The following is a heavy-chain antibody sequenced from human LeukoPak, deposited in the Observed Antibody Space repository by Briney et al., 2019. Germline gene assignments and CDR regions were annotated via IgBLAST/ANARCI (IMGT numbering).Heavy chain of an antibody. D-gene: IGHD3-9*01. CDR3: ACGSPATGYYFNWYFDL. CDR2: MNPNSGNT. J-gene: IGHJ2*01. Sequence: ASVKVSCKASGYTFTSCDINWVRQATGQGREWMGWMNPNSGNTGYAQKFQGRVTITRNTSISTAYMELSSLRSEDTAVYYCACGSPATGYYFNWYFDLWGRGTLVTVSS. CDR1: GYTFTSCD. V-gene: IGHV1-8*03.